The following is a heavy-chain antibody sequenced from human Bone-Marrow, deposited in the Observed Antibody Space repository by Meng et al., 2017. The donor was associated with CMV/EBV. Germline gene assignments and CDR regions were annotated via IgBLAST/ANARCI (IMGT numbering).Heavy chain of an antibody. CDR1: GFTFSSYG. J-gene: IGHJ4*02. Sequence: GESLKISCAASGFTFSSYGMHWVRQAPGKGLEWVAFIRYDGSNKYYADSVKGRFTISRDNSKNTLYLQMNSLRADDTAVYYCVKGWQQLGDSWGQGTLVTVYS. D-gene: IGHD4-23*01. CDR2: IRYDGSNK. V-gene: IGHV3-30*02. CDR3: VKGWQQLGDS.